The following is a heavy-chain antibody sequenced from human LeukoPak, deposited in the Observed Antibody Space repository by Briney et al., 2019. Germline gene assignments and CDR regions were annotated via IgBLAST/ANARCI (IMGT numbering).Heavy chain of an antibody. CDR1: GFTFSSYS. V-gene: IGHV3-21*01. CDR2: ISSVSSYI. CDR3: ARDYDSSAEDYFDY. Sequence: PGGSLRLSCAASGFTFSSYSMKWVRQAPGKGLEWVSSISSVSSYIYYADSVKGRFTVSRDNAKNSLYLQMSSLRAEDTAVYYCARDYDSSAEDYFDYWGQGTLVTVSS. D-gene: IGHD3-22*01. J-gene: IGHJ4*02.